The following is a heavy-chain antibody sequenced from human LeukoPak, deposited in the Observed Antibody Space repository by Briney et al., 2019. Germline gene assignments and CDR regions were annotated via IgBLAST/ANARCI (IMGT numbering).Heavy chain of an antibody. J-gene: IGHJ3*02. V-gene: IGHV3-11*04. D-gene: IGHD3-10*01. CDR3: ARDGRMVRGVKGDAFDI. Sequence: GGALRVSCAASGFTFSDYYMSWIRQALGKGLEWGSYISSSGSTIYYADSVKGRFTISRDKAKNSLYLQMNSLRAEDTAVYYCARDGRMVRGVKGDAFDIWGQGTMVTVSS. CDR2: ISSSGSTI. CDR1: GFTFSDYY.